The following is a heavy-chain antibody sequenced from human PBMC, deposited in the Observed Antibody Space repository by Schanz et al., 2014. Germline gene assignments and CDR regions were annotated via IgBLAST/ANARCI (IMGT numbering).Heavy chain of an antibody. J-gene: IGHJ4*02. D-gene: IGHD3-10*01. CDR2: TIPVLDVA. V-gene: IGHV1-69*02. CDR3: AIGEDLDY. Sequence: QVQLVQSGAEVKKPGSSVKVSCKASGGTFSSYSISWVRQAPGQGLEWVGRTIPVLDVANYAPKFQGRVTITADEPTTTAYMELTSLRADDTAMYYCAIGEDLDYWGQGTLVTV. CDR1: GGTFSSYS.